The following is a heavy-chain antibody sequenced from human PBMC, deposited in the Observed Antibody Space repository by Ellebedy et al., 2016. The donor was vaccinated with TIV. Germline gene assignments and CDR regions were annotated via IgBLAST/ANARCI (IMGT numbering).Heavy chain of an antibody. D-gene: IGHD2-21*02. CDR1: GYTFTSYA. V-gene: IGHV1-3*01. CDR3: ARAYCGGDCYSAKNPIDY. CDR2: INAGNGNT. Sequence: ASVKVSCXASGYTFTSYAMHWVRQAPGQRLEWMGWINAGNGNTKYSQKFQGRVTITRDTSASTAYMELSSLRSEDTAVYYCARAYCGGDCYSAKNPIDYWGQGTLVTVSS. J-gene: IGHJ4*02.